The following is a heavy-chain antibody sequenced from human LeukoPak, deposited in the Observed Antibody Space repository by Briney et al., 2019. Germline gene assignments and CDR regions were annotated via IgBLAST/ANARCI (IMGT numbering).Heavy chain of an antibody. CDR1: GFTFSSYG. Sequence: GGSLRLSCAASGFTFSSYGMHWVRQAPGKGLEWVAFIRYDGSNKYYADSVKGRFTISRDNSKNTLYLQMNSLRAEDTAVYYCACGMDSHDAFDIWGQGTMVTVSS. D-gene: IGHD1-26*01. CDR3: ACGMDSHDAFDI. CDR2: IRYDGSNK. V-gene: IGHV3-30*02. J-gene: IGHJ3*02.